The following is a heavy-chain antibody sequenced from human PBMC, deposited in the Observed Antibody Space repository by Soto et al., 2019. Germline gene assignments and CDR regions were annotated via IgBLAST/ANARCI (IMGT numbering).Heavy chain of an antibody. D-gene: IGHD6-6*01. CDR1: GFTFNTYW. Sequence: GGSLRLSCVASGFTFNTYWMNWVRQSPGKGLEWVANINQDGSEKFHVDSVKGRFTISRDSSKNTLYLQMNSLRAEDTAVYYCARLPGGTAPRPAYWGQGTLVTVSS. J-gene: IGHJ4*02. CDR2: INQDGSEK. CDR3: ARLPGGTAPRPAY. V-gene: IGHV3-7*03.